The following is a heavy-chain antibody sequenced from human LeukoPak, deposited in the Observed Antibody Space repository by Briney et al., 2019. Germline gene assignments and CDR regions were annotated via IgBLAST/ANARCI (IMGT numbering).Heavy chain of an antibody. Sequence: ASVKVSCKASGYTFTSYYMHWVRQAPGQGLEWMGIINPSGGSTSYARKFQGRVTMTRDTSTSTVYMELSSLRSEDTAVYYCARSAATWARYDYWGQGTLVTVSS. CDR2: INPSGGST. V-gene: IGHV1-46*03. J-gene: IGHJ4*02. D-gene: IGHD2-15*01. CDR3: ARSAATWARYDY. CDR1: GYTFTSYY.